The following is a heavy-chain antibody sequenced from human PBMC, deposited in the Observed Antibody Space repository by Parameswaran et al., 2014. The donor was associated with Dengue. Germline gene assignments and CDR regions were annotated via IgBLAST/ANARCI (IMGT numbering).Heavy chain of an antibody. J-gene: IGHJ4*02. CDR3: ATGGDDSWSGYPWNLDY. CDR2: MNPNSGNR. Sequence: WVRQAPGQGLEWMGWMNPNSGNRDFAQKFRGRVTLTRNTSISTAYMELSSLRSEDTAVYYCATGGDDSWSGYPWNLDYWGQGTLVTVSS. V-gene: IGHV1-8*01. D-gene: IGHD3-3*01.